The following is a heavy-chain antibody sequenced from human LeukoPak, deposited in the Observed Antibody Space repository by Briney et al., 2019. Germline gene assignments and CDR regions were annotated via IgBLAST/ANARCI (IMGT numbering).Heavy chain of an antibody. CDR3: ARDHIVVVPAANTSDYYYYYGMDV. Sequence: ASVKVSCKASGYTFTGYYMHWVRQAPGQGGERMGWINPNSGGTNYAQKFQGRVTMTRDTSISTAYMELSRLRSDDTAVYYCARDHIVVVPAANTSDYYYYYGMDVWGQGTTVTVSS. J-gene: IGHJ6*02. D-gene: IGHD2-2*01. CDR1: GYTFTGYY. CDR2: INPNSGGT. V-gene: IGHV1-2*02.